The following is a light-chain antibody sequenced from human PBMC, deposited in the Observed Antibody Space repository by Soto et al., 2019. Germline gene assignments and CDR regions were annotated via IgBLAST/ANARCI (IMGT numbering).Light chain of an antibody. CDR3: HQCGNSWWT. J-gene: IGKJ1*01. V-gene: IGKV3-20*01. CDR1: QSVSSTY. Sequence: EIVLTQPPGSLSLSPGERATLSCRASQSVSSTYLAWYQQKPGQAPRVLIYGASSRAPGIPDRFSGSGSGTDFTLTISRLEPEDFAVYYCHQCGNSWWTFGQGTKVEIK. CDR2: GAS.